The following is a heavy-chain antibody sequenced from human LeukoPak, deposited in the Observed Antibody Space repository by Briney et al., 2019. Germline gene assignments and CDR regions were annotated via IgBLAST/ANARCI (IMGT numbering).Heavy chain of an antibody. CDR1: GYSLTELS. V-gene: IGHV1-24*01. Sequence: ASVTVSCKVAGYSLTELSRYWVRQAPGKGLEWMGGLDPEDGETSNAHTSQGRLTTTEDTSTDTAYMELSSLRSEDTAVYYCATADVDGSGSYHGLDYWGQGTLVTVSS. J-gene: IGHJ4*02. CDR2: LDPEDGET. CDR3: ATADVDGSGSYHGLDY. D-gene: IGHD3-10*01.